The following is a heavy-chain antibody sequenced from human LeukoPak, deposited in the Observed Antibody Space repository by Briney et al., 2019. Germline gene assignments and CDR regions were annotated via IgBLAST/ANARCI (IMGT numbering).Heavy chain of an antibody. CDR3: TRIAVAEDDAFDI. CDR1: GFTFGDYA. J-gene: IGHJ3*02. Sequence: GGSLRLSCTASGFTFGDYAMSWFRQAPGKGLEWVGFIRSKAYGGTTEYAASVKGRFTISRDDSKSIAYLQMNSLKTEDTAVYYCTRIAVAEDDAFDIWGQGTMVTVSS. V-gene: IGHV3-49*03. CDR2: IRSKAYGGTT. D-gene: IGHD6-19*01.